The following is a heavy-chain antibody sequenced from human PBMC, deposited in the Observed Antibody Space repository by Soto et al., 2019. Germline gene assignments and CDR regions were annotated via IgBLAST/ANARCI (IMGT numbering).Heavy chain of an antibody. Sequence: PGGSLILSCAASGLTFGSCCVHWVRQAPGKGLEWVAVIWYDGSNKYYADSVKGRFTISRDNSKNTLYLQMNSLRAEDTAVYYCAREHVLKGPERVDWFDPWGQGTLVTVSS. J-gene: IGHJ5*02. CDR3: AREHVLKGPERVDWFDP. CDR1: GLTFGSCC. CDR2: IWYDGSNK. D-gene: IGHD1-1*01. V-gene: IGHV3-33*08.